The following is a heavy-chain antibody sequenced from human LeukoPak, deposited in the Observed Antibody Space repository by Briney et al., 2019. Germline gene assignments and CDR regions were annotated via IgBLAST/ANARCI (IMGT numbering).Heavy chain of an antibody. CDR2: INPSGGTT. D-gene: IGHD4-17*01. CDR1: GYTFTNYY. Sequence: GASVKVSCKASGYTFTNYYIHWVRQAPGQGLEWMGIINPSGGTTAYAQKFQGRVTMTTDTSTSTAYMELRSLRSDDTAVYYCARDPWNYGDYEDYYYYMDVWGKGTTVTISS. CDR3: ARDPWNYGDYEDYYYYMDV. V-gene: IGHV1-46*01. J-gene: IGHJ6*03.